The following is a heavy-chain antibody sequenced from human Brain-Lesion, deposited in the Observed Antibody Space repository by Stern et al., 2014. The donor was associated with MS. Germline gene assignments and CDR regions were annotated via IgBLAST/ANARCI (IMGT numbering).Heavy chain of an antibody. CDR3: ARDDHRDSSGHYAPFDY. V-gene: IGHV1-3*01. Sequence: VQLLESGAEVKKPGASVKVSCKASGYTFISYAMQWVRQAPGQRLEWMGRINGVDDKTKYSHKFQGRVTITRDTSANTVYMELSSLRSEDTAVYYCARDDHRDSSGHYAPFDYWGQGTRVTVSS. CDR2: INGVDDKT. D-gene: IGHD3-22*01. CDR1: GYTFISYA. J-gene: IGHJ4*02.